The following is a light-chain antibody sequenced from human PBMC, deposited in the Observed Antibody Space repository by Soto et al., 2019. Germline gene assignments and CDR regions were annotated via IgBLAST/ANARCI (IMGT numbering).Light chain of an antibody. CDR3: QQYHIYSGT. CDR1: QTIDSW. CDR2: KAS. V-gene: IGKV1-5*03. Sequence: DIQMTQSPSTLSASVGDRVTITCRASQTIDSWLAWYQQRPGKPPNLLIYKASTLASGVPSRFSGSGSGTEFTLTINRLQPDDFATYYCQQYHIYSGTFGQGTKAEIK. J-gene: IGKJ1*01.